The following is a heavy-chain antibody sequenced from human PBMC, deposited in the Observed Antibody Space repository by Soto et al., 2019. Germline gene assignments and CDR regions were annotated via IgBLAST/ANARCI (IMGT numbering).Heavy chain of an antibody. CDR3: ARRDEVLRYFDWPFDY. D-gene: IGHD3-9*01. V-gene: IGHV4-39*01. CDR1: GGSISSSSYY. Sequence: QLQLQESGPGLVKPSETLSLTCTVSGGSISSSSYYWGWIRQPPGKGLEWIGSIYYSGSTYYNPSLMSRVTISVDTSKNQFSLKLSSVTAADTAVYYCARRDEVLRYFDWPFDYWGQGTLVTVSS. CDR2: IYYSGST. J-gene: IGHJ4*02.